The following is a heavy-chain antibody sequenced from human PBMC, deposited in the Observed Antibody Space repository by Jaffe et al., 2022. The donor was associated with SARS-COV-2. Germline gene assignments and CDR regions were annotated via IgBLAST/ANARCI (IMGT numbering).Heavy chain of an antibody. CDR3: AKGPSWWSGYYPFYYYGMDV. V-gene: IGHV3-30*18. CDR2: ISYDGSNK. D-gene: IGHD3-3*01. CDR1: GFTFSSYG. Sequence: QVQLVESGGGVVQPGRSLRLSCAASGFTFSSYGMHWVRQAPGKGLEWVAVISYDGSNKYYADSVKGRFTISRDNSKNTLYLQMNSLRAEDTAVYYCAKGPSWWSGYYPFYYYGMDVWGQGTTVTVSS. J-gene: IGHJ6*02.